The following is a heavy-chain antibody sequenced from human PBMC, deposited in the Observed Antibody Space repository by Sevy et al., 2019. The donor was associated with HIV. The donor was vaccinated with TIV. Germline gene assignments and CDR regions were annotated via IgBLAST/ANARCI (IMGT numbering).Heavy chain of an antibody. CDR1: GYTFSDNY. CDR3: AKDKLLDAFDI. V-gene: IGHV1-2*06. D-gene: IGHD2-15*01. Sequence: ASVKVSCKASGYTFSDNYMHWVRQAPGQGLEWVGRINPRTGDTKSAQKFQGRVTVTRDTSISTAYMELSRLTSDDTAIYYCAKDKLLDAFDIWGQGTRVTVSS. J-gene: IGHJ3*02. CDR2: INPRTGDT.